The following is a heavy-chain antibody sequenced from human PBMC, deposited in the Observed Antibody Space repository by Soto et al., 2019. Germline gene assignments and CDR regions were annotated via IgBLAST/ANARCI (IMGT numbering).Heavy chain of an antibody. Sequence: ESGGGLVQPGGSLTLSCAASEFAFSSYWMTWVRQAPGKGLEWVANIRKDVSQRSYLDSVRGRFTISRDNSKNSLYLQMNSLRAEDTALYFCARDVSPGSSGLYFDAFDIWGQGKMVTVSS. CDR3: ARDVSPGSSGLYFDAFDI. J-gene: IGHJ3*02. D-gene: IGHD6-25*01. CDR2: IRKDVSQR. CDR1: EFAFSSYW. V-gene: IGHV3-7*05.